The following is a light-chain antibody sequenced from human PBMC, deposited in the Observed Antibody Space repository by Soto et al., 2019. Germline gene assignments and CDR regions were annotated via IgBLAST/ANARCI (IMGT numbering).Light chain of an antibody. CDR3: QQYYSTPLT. J-gene: IGKJ4*01. CDR1: QSILYSSNNKNY. CDR2: WAS. Sequence: VIAQSPDALAVSLVGSPRRQWKSSQSILYSSNNKNYLAWYQQKPGQPPKVLIYWASTRESGVPDRFSGSGSGTDFTLTISSLQAEDVAVYYCQQYYSTPLTFGGGTKVDIK. V-gene: IGKV4-1*01.